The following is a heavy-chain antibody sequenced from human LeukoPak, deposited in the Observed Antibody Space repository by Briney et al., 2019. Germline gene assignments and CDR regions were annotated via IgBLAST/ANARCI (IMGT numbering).Heavy chain of an antibody. J-gene: IGHJ6*02. CDR3: ARDRYSSSSPNYYYYGMDV. V-gene: IGHV4-30-2*01. CDR2: IYHSGSA. Sequence: SETLSLTCAVSGGSISSGGYSWSWIRQPPGKGLEWIGYIYHSGSAYYNPSLRSRVTISVDRSKNQFSLKLSSETAADTAVYYCARDRYSSSSPNYYYYGMDVWGQGTTVTVSS. CDR1: GGSISSGGYS. D-gene: IGHD6-6*01.